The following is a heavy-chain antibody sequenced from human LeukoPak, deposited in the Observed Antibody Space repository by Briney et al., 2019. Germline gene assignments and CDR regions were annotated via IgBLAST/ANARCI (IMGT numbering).Heavy chain of an antibody. Sequence: PSETLSLTCTVSGGSISSYYWSWIRQPPGKGLEWIGYIYYSGSTNYNPSLKSRVTMSVDTSKNQFSLKLSPVTAADTAVYYCARALGGGSSAWFDPWGQGTLVTVSS. CDR2: IYYSGST. J-gene: IGHJ5*02. CDR1: GGSISSYY. D-gene: IGHD1-26*01. V-gene: IGHV4-59*01. CDR3: ARALGGGSSAWFDP.